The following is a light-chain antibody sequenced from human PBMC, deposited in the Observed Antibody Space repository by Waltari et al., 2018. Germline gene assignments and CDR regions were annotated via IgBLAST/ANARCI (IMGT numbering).Light chain of an antibody. CDR3: QKYVSLLAT. CDR1: QSVGRT. V-gene: IGKV3-20*01. Sequence: EIVLTQSPGTLSLSPGERDTLSCRASQSVGRTLVWYQQKPGQAPSRLIYDASTRATGIPDRCSCSGSWTDFSLTISRLEPQDFAVYFYQKYVSLLATFGQGTKLEIK. CDR2: DAS. J-gene: IGKJ1*01.